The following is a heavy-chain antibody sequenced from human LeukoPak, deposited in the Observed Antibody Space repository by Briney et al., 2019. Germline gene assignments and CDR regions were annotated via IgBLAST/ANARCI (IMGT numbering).Heavy chain of an antibody. Sequence: PGGSLRLSCAASGFTFSSYSMNWVRQAPGKGLEWVSSISSSSSYIYYADSVKGRFTISRDNAKNSLYLQMNSLRAEDTAVYYCASPYCSSTSCYTAYWGQGTLVTVSS. CDR3: ASPYCSSTSCYTAY. J-gene: IGHJ4*02. D-gene: IGHD2-2*02. CDR1: GFTFSSYS. V-gene: IGHV3-21*01. CDR2: ISSSSSYI.